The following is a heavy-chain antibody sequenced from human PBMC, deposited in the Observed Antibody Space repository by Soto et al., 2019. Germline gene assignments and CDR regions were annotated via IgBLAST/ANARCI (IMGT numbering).Heavy chain of an antibody. V-gene: IGHV3-33*06. J-gene: IGHJ4*02. CDR1: GFGFSDYG. CDR3: AKGGGSCCFDC. D-gene: IGHD2-15*01. Sequence: LRLSCAASGFGFSDYGMHWVRRAPGKGLEWVASIWFDGSNENYAESVKGRFTISRDNSKNTLYLEMSSLGAEDTAVYYCAKGGGSCCFDCWGQGTLVTVSS. CDR2: IWFDGSNE.